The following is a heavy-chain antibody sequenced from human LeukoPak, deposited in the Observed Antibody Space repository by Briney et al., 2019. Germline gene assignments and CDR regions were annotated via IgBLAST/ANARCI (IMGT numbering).Heavy chain of an antibody. Sequence: GGSLRLSCAASGFTFSSYSMNWVRQAPGKGLEWVSTISGSGSGGSTYYADSVKGRFTISRDNSKNTLYLQMNSLRAEDTAVYYCAKDPSTLTLTDDYWGPGTLVTVSS. CDR3: AKDPSTLTLTDDY. V-gene: IGHV3-23*01. CDR2: ISGSGSGGST. J-gene: IGHJ4*02. CDR1: GFTFSSYS.